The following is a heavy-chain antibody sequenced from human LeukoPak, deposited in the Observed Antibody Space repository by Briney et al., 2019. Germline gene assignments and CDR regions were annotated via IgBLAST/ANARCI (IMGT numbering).Heavy chain of an antibody. CDR1: GFTLRSNY. Sequence: GGSLRLSCAASGFTLRSNYMSWVRQAPGKGLEWVSVIYSGGSTYYADSVKGRFTISRDNSKNTLYLQMNSLRAEDTAVYYCARDQYGDYIFDYWGQGTLVTVSS. D-gene: IGHD4-17*01. J-gene: IGHJ4*02. CDR2: IYSGGST. CDR3: ARDQYGDYIFDY. V-gene: IGHV3-53*01.